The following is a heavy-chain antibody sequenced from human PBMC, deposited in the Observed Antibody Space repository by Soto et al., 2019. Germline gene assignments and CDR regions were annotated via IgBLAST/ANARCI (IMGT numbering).Heavy chain of an antibody. CDR3: ARLGPIVATTTEDYYYYGMDV. J-gene: IGHJ6*02. CDR2: IYPGDSDT. D-gene: IGHD5-12*01. CDR1: GYSFTSYW. Sequence: GESLKISCKGSGYSFTSYWIGWVRQMPGKGLEWMGIIYPGDSDTRYSPSFQGQVTISADKSISTAYLQWSSLKASDTAMYYCARLGPIVATTTEDYYYYGMDVWGQGTTVTVSS. V-gene: IGHV5-51*01.